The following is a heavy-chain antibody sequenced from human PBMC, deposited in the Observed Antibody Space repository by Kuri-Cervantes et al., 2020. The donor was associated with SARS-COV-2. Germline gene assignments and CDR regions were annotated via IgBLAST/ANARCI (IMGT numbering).Heavy chain of an antibody. J-gene: IGHJ5*02. Sequence: LRLSCTVSGGSISSGDYYWSWIRRPPGKGLEWIGYIYYSGSTYYNPSLKSRVTISVDTSKNQFSLKLSSVTAADTAVYYCARGLMGYCTGGVCPTRIDPWGQGTLVTVSS. V-gene: IGHV4-30-4*01. CDR2: IYYSGST. CDR1: GGSISSGDYY. CDR3: ARGLMGYCTGGVCPTRIDP. D-gene: IGHD2-8*02.